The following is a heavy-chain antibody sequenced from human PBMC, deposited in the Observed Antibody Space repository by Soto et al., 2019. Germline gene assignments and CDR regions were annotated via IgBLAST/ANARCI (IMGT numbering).Heavy chain of an antibody. D-gene: IGHD3-3*01. CDR3: ARDFGHGYYLDY. J-gene: IGHJ4*02. CDR2: ITDSSDTV. V-gene: IGHV3-48*02. Sequence: GGSLRLSCVASGFSFSNYNMNWVRQAPGKGLEWVSYITDSSDTVHYADSVRGRFTISRDNAESSLYLQMNSLRDEDTAVYFCARDFGHGYYLDYWGRGTLVTVS. CDR1: GFSFSNYN.